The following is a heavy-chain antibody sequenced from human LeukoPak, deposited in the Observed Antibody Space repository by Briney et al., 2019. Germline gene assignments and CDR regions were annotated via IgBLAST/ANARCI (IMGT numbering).Heavy chain of an antibody. CDR2: ISAYNGNT. CDR1: GYTFTSYG. CDR3: ARPYGDGLLDASYYGMDV. V-gene: IGHV1-18*01. D-gene: IGHD4-17*01. Sequence: GASVKVSCKASGYTFTSYGISWVRQAPGQGLEWMGWISAYNGNTNYAQKLQGRVTMTTDTSTSSAYMELRSLRSDDTAVYYCARPYGDGLLDASYYGMDVWGQGTTVTVSS. J-gene: IGHJ6*02.